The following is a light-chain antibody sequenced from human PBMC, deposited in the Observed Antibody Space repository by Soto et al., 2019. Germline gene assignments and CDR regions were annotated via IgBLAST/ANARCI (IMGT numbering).Light chain of an antibody. Sequence: QSALTQPASVSGSPGQSITISCTGTSSDVGGYNYVSWYQQHPDKAPKLMIFDVNNRPSGVSNRFSGSKSGNTASLTISGLQAEDEADYYCCSYTSSSTYVFGTGTKVTVL. CDR1: SSDVGGYNY. J-gene: IGLJ1*01. V-gene: IGLV2-14*01. CDR2: DVN. CDR3: CSYTSSSTYV.